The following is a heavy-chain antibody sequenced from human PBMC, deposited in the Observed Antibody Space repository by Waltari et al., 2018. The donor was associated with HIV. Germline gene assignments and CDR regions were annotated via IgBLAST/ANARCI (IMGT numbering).Heavy chain of an antibody. CDR3: ARDEYYYDSSGHDAFDI. D-gene: IGHD3-22*01. CDR1: GYTFTGSY. CDR2: INPNSGGT. J-gene: IGHJ3*02. V-gene: IGHV1-2*06. Sequence: QVQLVQSGAEVKKPGASVKVSCKASGYTFTGSYMHWVRQAPGQGLEWMGRINPNSGGTNYAQKFQGRVTMTRDTSISTAYMELSRLRSDDTAVYYCARDEYYYDSSGHDAFDIWGQGTMVTVSS.